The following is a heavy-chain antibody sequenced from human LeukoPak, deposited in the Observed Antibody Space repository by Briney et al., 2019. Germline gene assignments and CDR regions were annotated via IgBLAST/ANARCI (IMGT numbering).Heavy chain of an antibody. Sequence: GGSLRLSCAASGFTFSSYGMHWVRQAPGKGLEWVAFIRYDGSNKYYADSVKGRFTISRDNSKNTLYLQMNSLRAEDTAVYYCAKDIRGYSGYDLDYWGQGTLVTVSS. J-gene: IGHJ4*02. V-gene: IGHV3-30*02. D-gene: IGHD5-12*01. CDR1: GFTFSSYG. CDR2: IRYDGSNK. CDR3: AKDIRGYSGYDLDY.